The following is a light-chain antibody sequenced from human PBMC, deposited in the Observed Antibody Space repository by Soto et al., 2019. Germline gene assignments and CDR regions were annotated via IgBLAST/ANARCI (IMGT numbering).Light chain of an antibody. J-gene: IGKJ1*01. CDR1: QSISSW. V-gene: IGKV1-5*01. CDR2: DAS. Sequence: DIQMTQSPSTLSASVGDRVTITCRASQSISSWLAWYQQKPGKAPKLLIYDASSLESEAPPGFSGSGSGTEFTLTTSSLQPDDFETYYCQQYNSYTWTFGQGTKVDIK. CDR3: QQYNSYTWT.